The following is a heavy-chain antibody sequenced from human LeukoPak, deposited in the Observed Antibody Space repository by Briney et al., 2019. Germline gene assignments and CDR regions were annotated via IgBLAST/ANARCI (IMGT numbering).Heavy chain of an antibody. CDR3: ARDIGLITADTPFEY. J-gene: IGHJ4*02. Sequence: ASVKVSCKASGYSFPNYGVSWVRQAPGQGLEWLEWISGYNGNTNYAQKFQGRVTMTTDTSTSTSYMELRSLRSDDTAMYYCARDIGLITADTPFEYWGQGTLVTVSS. V-gene: IGHV1-18*04. CDR1: GYSFPNYG. CDR2: ISGYNGNT. D-gene: IGHD6-13*01.